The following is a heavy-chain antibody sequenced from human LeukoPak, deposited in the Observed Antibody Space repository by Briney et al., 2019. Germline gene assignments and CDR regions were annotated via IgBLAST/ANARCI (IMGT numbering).Heavy chain of an antibody. CDR2: ISNNGGST. CDR3: ARFLTAGSGSHSDS. CDR1: GFMFSIYG. V-gene: IGHV3-64*01. J-gene: IGHJ4*02. D-gene: IGHD3-10*01. Sequence: GGSLRLSCATSGFMFSIYGMHWVRQAPGKGLEYVSAISNNGGSTFYANSVKGRFTISRDNSKNTLYLQMDSLRAEDTAVYYCARFLTAGSGSHSDSWGPGTLVTVSS.